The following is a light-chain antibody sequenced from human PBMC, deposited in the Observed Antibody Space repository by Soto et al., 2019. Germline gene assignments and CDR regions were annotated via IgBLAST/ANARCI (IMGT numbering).Light chain of an antibody. CDR1: QSVRSY. CDR3: QQRSNWPPT. Sequence: EIVLTQSPATLSLSPGERATLSCRASQSVRSYLAWYQQKHGQAPRLLIYDASNRATGIPARFSGGGSGTDFTLNISSLEPEDFAVYYCQQRSNWPPTFGQGTKLEIK. J-gene: IGKJ2*01. CDR2: DAS. V-gene: IGKV3-11*01.